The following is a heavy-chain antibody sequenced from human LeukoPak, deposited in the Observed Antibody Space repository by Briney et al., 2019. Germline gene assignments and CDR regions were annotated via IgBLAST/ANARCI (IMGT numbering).Heavy chain of an antibody. J-gene: IGHJ5*02. Sequence: SETLSLTCTVSGGSISSYYWSWIRQPPGKGLEWIGYIYYSGSTNYNPSPKSRVTISVDTSKNQFSLKLSSVTAADTAVYYCARASDLYGSGSTWFDPWGQGTLVTVSS. CDR2: IYYSGST. CDR3: ARASDLYGSGSTWFDP. D-gene: IGHD3-10*01. CDR1: GGSISSYY. V-gene: IGHV4-59*01.